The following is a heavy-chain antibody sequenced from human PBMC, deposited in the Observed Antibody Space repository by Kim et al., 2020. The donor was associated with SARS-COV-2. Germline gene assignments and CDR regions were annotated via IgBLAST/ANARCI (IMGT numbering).Heavy chain of an antibody. Sequence: ASVKVSCKASGYTFTSYDINWVRQATGQGLEWMGWMNPNSGNTGYAQKFQGRVTMTRNTSISTAYMELSSLRSEDTAVYYCARGVNTMLVVVIKAYYYYCMDVWGKGTTVTVSS. CDR2: MNPNSGNT. J-gene: IGHJ6*03. CDR1: GYTFTSYD. V-gene: IGHV1-8*01. D-gene: IGHD3-22*01. CDR3: ARGVNTMLVVVIKAYYYYCMDV.